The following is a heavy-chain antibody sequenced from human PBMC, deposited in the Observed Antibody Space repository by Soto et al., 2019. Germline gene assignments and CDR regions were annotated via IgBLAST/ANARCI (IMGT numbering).Heavy chain of an antibody. Sequence: SETLSLTCTVSGGSISSSSYYWGWIRQPPGKGLEWIGSIYYSGSTYYNPSLKSRVTISVDTSKNQFSLKLSSVTAADTAVYYCATLYSSSGLYYYYGMDVWGQGTTVTVSS. CDR2: IYYSGST. J-gene: IGHJ6*02. CDR1: GGSISSSSYY. V-gene: IGHV4-39*01. CDR3: ATLYSSSGLYYYYGMDV. D-gene: IGHD6-6*01.